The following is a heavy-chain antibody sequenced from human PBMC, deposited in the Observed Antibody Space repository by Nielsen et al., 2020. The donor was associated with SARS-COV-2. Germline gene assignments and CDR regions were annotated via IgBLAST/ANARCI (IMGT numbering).Heavy chain of an antibody. D-gene: IGHD1-1*01. CDR3: ARGMDNYYFDS. CDR2: IYHSGST. V-gene: IGHV4-4*02. CDR1: GCSISSSNW. J-gene: IGHJ4*02. Sequence: SETLSLTCTVSGCSISSSNWWSWVRQPPGKGLEWIGEIYHSGSTNYNPSLKSRVTISVDSSKNQFSLKLSSVTAADTAVYYCARGMDNYYFDSWGQGTLVTVSS.